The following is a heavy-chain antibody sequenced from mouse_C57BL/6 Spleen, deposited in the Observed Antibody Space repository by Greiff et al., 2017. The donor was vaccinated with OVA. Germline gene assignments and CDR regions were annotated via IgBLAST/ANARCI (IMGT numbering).Heavy chain of an antibody. D-gene: IGHD2-5*01. V-gene: IGHV1-26*01. Sequence: VQLQQSGPELVKPGASVKISCKASGYTFTDYYMNWVKQSHGKSLEWIGDINPNNGGTSYNQKFKGKATLTVDKSSSTAYMELRSLTSEDSAVYYCARSSNPSYWYFDVWGTGTTVTVSS. CDR3: ARSSNPSYWYFDV. CDR2: INPNNGGT. CDR1: GYTFTDYY. J-gene: IGHJ1*03.